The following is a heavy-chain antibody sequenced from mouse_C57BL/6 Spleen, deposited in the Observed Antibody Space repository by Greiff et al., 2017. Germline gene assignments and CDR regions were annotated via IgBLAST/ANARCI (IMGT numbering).Heavy chain of an antibody. Sequence: QVHVKQPGTELVKPGASVKLSCTASGYTFTRYWMHWVKQRPGQGLEWIGNINPSNGGTNYNEKFKSKATLTVDTSSSTDYMKLSSLTSENSAVYYCARSDILLLRYFDYWGQGTTLTVSS. CDR3: ARSDILLLRYFDY. J-gene: IGHJ2*01. CDR2: INPSNGGT. V-gene: IGHV1-53*01. CDR1: GYTFTRYW. D-gene: IGHD1-1*01.